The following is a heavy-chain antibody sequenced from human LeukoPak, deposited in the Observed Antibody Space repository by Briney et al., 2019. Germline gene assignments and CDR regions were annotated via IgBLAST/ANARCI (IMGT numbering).Heavy chain of an antibody. D-gene: IGHD3-22*01. CDR2: IYYSGST. CDR1: GGSISSSSYY. CDR3: ARRGYYYDSTSAAFDP. J-gene: IGHJ5*02. Sequence: SETLSLTCTVSGGSISSSSYYWGWIRQPPGKGMEWIGSIYYSGSTYYNPSLKSRVTISVDTSKNQFSLKLSSVTAADTAVYYCARRGYYYDSTSAAFDPWGQGTLVTVSS. V-gene: IGHV4-39*01.